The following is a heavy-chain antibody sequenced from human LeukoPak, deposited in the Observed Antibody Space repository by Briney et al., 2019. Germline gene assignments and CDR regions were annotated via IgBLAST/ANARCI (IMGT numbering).Heavy chain of an antibody. CDR1: GFTFSDYY. CDR2: ISSSGSTI. Sequence: GGSLRLSCAASGFTFSDYYMSWNRQAPGKALEWVSYISSSGSTIYYADSVKGRFTISRDNAKNSLYLQMNSLRAEDTAVYYCAKDRFQANWFDPWGQGTLVTVSS. D-gene: IGHD3-16*01. J-gene: IGHJ5*02. CDR3: AKDRFQANWFDP. V-gene: IGHV3-11*01.